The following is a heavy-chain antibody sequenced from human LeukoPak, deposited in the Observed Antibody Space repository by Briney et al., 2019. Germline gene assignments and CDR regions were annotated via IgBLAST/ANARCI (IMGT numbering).Heavy chain of an antibody. V-gene: IGHV3-30*02. CDR2: IRRDESDK. D-gene: IGHD3-10*01. CDR1: GFTFSSYG. J-gene: IGHJ4*02. CDR3: TKDMVV. Sequence: GGSLRLSCAVSGFTFSSYGMHWVRQAPGKGLEWVAFIRRDESDKYYADSVKGRFTISRDNSKNTLSLQMNSLRAEDTALYYCTKDMVVWGQGTLVAVS.